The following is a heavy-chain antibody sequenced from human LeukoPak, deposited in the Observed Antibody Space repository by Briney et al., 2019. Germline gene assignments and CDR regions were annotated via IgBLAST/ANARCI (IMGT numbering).Heavy chain of an antibody. CDR3: ARERNRRATFYQSPLDY. V-gene: IGHV4-34*01. D-gene: IGHD1/OR15-1a*01. Sequence: PSETLSLTCAVYGVSFTSYYWSWIRQPPGKGLEWIGEISHSGSTNYSPSLKSRVTMSVDTSKNQFSLRLSSVTAADTAIYYSARERNRRATFYQSPLDYWGQGTLVTVSA. CDR2: ISHSGST. J-gene: IGHJ4*02. CDR1: GVSFTSYY.